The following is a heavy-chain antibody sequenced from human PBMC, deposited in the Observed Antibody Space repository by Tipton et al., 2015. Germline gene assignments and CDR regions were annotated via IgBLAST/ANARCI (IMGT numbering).Heavy chain of an antibody. Sequence: RSLRLSCAASGFTLRSYGMSWVRQAPGKGLEWVSGIRFNDATIGYAASVKGRFTISRDNARTSLYLQMNSLRSDDTALYYCAKDIAAVGPTQFDLWGQGTLVTVSS. CDR3: AKDIAAVGPTQFDL. V-gene: IGHV3-9*01. CDR1: GFTLRSYG. J-gene: IGHJ4*02. CDR2: IRFNDATI. D-gene: IGHD1-26*01.